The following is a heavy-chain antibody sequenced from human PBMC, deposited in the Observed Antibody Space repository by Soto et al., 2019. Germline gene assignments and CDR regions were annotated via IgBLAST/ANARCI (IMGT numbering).Heavy chain of an antibody. D-gene: IGHD2-2*01. J-gene: IGHJ4*02. Sequence: ASVKVSCKASGYTFTSNDITWVRQAPGQGLEWMGWMNAHSGDTGYAQKFQGRVTMTRNTSTNTAYLELTSLRSEDTAVYYCARDSTSPDYWGQGTPVTXS. CDR2: MNAHSGDT. CDR3: ARDSTSPDY. CDR1: GYTFTSND. V-gene: IGHV1-8*01.